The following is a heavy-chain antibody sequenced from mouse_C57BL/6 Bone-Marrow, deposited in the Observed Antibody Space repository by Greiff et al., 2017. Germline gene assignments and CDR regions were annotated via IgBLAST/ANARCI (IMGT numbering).Heavy chain of an antibody. CDR2: IHPNSGST. D-gene: IGHD1-1*01. Sequence: VKLQKPGAELVKPGASVKLSCKASGYTFTSYWMHWVKQRPGQGLEWIGMIHPNSGSTNYNEKFKSKATLTVDTSSSTAYMQLSSLTSEDSAVYDGARDYGPFDVWGTGTTVTVSS. J-gene: IGHJ1*03. CDR1: GYTFTSYW. CDR3: ARDYGPFDV. V-gene: IGHV1-64*01.